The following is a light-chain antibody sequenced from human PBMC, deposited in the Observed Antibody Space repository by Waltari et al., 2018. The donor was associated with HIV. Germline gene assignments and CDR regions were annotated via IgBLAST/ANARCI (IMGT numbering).Light chain of an antibody. CDR2: DND. V-gene: IGLV1-51*01. J-gene: IGLJ3*02. CDR1: ASNLEHNY. Sequence: QSMLTQPPSVSAAPGQKVTLSCSAPASNLEHNYVSWYQHLPEAAPKLVLYDNDNRPSGIPDRCSGSKSGASATLVITGLQTGDEGDYYCGTWDSSLNAGVFGGGTKLTVL. CDR3: GTWDSSLNAGV.